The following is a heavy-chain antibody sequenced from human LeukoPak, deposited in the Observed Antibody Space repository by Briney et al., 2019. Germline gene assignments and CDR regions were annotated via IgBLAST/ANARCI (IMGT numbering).Heavy chain of an antibody. CDR2: MYMGAST. J-gene: IGHJ6*02. V-gene: IGHV3-53*01. CDR3: ARDGGSGTGLPGTDYIYYGMDV. Sequence: GGCLRLSCAASGFTVSSNFVSWVRQAPGEGLEWVSFMYMGASTYYADSVNGRFTISRDNSKNTMYLQMNSLRAEDTAVYYCARDGGSGTGLPGTDYIYYGMDVWGQGTTVTVSS. D-gene: IGHD6-19*01. CDR1: GFTVSSNF.